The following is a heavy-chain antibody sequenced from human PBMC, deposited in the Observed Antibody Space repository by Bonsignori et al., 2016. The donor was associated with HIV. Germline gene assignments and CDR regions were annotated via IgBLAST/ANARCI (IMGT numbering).Heavy chain of an antibody. CDR3: AREQKGDYDSSGFGFDP. D-gene: IGHD3-22*01. CDR2: YYESGYT. J-gene: IGHJ5*02. V-gene: IGHV4-4*02. Sequence: QVQLQESGPGLVRPSGTLSLTCAVFGGSITTSNWWSWVRQPPGKGRGVDWGKYYESGYTNYNPSLKSRVTISVDKSKNQFSLKLNSVTAADTAVYYCAREQKGDYDSSGFGFDPWGQGTLVTVSS. CDR1: GGSITTSNW.